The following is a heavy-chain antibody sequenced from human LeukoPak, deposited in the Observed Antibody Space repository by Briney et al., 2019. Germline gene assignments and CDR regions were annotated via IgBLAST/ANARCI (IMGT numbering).Heavy chain of an antibody. Sequence: GGPLKMSGESCGYGFTDSGVFLVGEMPGKGLEWMGIIYPGDSNTKYSPSVQGQVAVSVDKSISTAYLQWSSLQASDTARYYCARPYSNSGGPLRGDYWGQGTLLTVAS. D-gene: IGHD4-11*01. CDR1: GYGFTDSG. J-gene: IGHJ4*02. V-gene: IGHV5-51*01. CDR2: IYPGDSNT. CDR3: ARPYSNSGGPLRGDY.